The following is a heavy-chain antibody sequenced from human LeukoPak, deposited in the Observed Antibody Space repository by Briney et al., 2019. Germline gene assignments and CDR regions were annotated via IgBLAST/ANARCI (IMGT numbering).Heavy chain of an antibody. CDR1: GYTFTGYY. Sequence: ASVKVSCKASGYTFTGYYMHWVRQAPGQGLEWMGRINPNSGGTNYARKFQGRVTMTRDTSISTAYMELSRLRSDDTAVYYCARDPGIAVAGTYGGYYYYYYMDVWGKGTTVTVSS. D-gene: IGHD6-19*01. V-gene: IGHV1-2*06. CDR3: ARDPGIAVAGTYGGYYYYYYMDV. CDR2: INPNSGGT. J-gene: IGHJ6*03.